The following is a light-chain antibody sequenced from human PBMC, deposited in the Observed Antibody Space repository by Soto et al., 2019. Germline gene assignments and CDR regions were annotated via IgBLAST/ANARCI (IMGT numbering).Light chain of an antibody. CDR1: QSISRW. V-gene: IGKV1-5*01. CDR2: DAS. Sequence: DIRMTQSASTLSASLGDRVTITWWASQSISRWLAWYLQKQGKAPKALIYDASTLRSGVPSRFSGGGYGTEFNLTISSLQPDDFATYYCQQYNSYSEAFGQGTKVDIK. J-gene: IGKJ1*01. CDR3: QQYNSYSEA.